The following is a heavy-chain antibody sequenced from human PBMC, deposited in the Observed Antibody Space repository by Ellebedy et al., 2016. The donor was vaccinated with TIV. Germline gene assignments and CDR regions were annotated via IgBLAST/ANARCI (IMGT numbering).Heavy chain of an antibody. CDR1: GFTFSSYS. J-gene: IGHJ4*02. D-gene: IGHD6-13*01. CDR3: ARESAAAGFFDY. V-gene: IGHV3-21*01. CDR2: ISSSNHYI. Sequence: GESLKISCAASGFTFSSYSMNWVRQAPGKGLEWVSSISSSNHYIYYADSVKGRFTISRDNAKNSLYLQMNSLRAEDTAVFYCARESAAAGFFDYWGQGTLVTVSS.